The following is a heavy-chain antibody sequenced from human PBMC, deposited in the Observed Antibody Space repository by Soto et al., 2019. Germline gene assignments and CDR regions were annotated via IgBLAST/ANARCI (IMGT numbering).Heavy chain of an antibody. V-gene: IGHV3-48*03. D-gene: IGHD6-19*01. Sequence: GGSLRLSCAASGFTFSSYEMNWVRQAPGKGLEWVSYISSSGSTIYYADSVKGRFTISRDNAKNSLYLQMNSLRAEDTAVYYCARVQWLGFGMHVCGQGTTVTVYS. J-gene: IGHJ6*02. CDR2: ISSSGSTI. CDR1: GFTFSSYE. CDR3: ARVQWLGFGMHV.